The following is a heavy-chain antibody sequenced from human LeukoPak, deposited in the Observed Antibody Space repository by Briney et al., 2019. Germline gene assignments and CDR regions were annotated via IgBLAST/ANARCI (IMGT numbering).Heavy chain of an antibody. J-gene: IGHJ4*02. V-gene: IGHV3-48*03. CDR2: ISSSGSTI. CDR3: VRDGSYSSGYFDY. CDR1: GFIFSSYE. D-gene: IGHD6-19*01. Sequence: GGSLRLSCAASGFIFSSYEMNWVRQAPGKGLEWVSYISSSGSTIYYADSVKGRFTISRDNAKNSLYLQMSSLRAEDTAVYYRVRDGSYSSGYFDYWGQGTLVTVFS.